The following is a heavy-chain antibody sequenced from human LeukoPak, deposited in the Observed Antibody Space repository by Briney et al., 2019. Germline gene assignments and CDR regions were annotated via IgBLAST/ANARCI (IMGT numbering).Heavy chain of an antibody. CDR2: ISSSSSTI. J-gene: IGHJ6*03. CDR1: GFTFSSYS. Sequence: GGSLRLSCAASGFTFSSYSMNWVRQAPGKGLEWVSYISSSSSTIYYADSVKGRFTISRDNAKNSLYLQMNSLRAEDTAVHYCARQGLYYDSSGYYYYYYYMDIWGKGTTVTVSS. V-gene: IGHV3-48*01. CDR3: ARQGLYYDSSGYYYYYYYMDI. D-gene: IGHD3-22*01.